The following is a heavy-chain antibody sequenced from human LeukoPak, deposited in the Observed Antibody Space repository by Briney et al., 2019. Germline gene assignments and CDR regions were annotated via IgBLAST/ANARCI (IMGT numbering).Heavy chain of an antibody. J-gene: IGHJ6*03. CDR1: GFTFSSYG. Sequence: GGSLRLSCAASGFTFSSYGMHWVRQAPGKGLEWVAFIRYDGSNKYYADSVKGRFTISRDNSKNTLYLQMNGLRAEDTAVYYCAKNSVRGVINPYYMDVWGKGTTVTVSS. CDR2: IRYDGSNK. D-gene: IGHD3-10*01. V-gene: IGHV3-30*02. CDR3: AKNSVRGVINPYYMDV.